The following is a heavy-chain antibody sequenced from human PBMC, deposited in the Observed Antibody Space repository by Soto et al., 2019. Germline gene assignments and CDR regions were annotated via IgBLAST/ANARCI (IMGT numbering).Heavy chain of an antibody. D-gene: IGHD2-15*01. V-gene: IGHV3-21*01. CDR1: GFTFSSYS. CDR3: ASHCSGGSCYLPYFDY. CDR2: ISSSSSYI. Sequence: GGSLRLSCAASGFTFSSYSMNWVRQAPGKGLEWVSSISSSSSYIYYADSVKGRFTISRDNAKNSLYLQMNSLRAEDTAVYYCASHCSGGSCYLPYFDYWGQGTLVTVSS. J-gene: IGHJ4*02.